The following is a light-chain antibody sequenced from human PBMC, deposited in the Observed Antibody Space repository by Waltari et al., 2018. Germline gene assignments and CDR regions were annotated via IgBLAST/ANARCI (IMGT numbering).Light chain of an antibody. Sequence: SYELTQPPSVSVSPGQTARMTCSGEALPKKYAYWYQQKSGQAPVLVIYEDNKRASGIPERFSGSSTGTVATLTISGAQVEDEGDYYCYSTDSRGLQRVFGGGTKLTVL. J-gene: IGLJ3*02. CDR2: EDN. CDR1: ALPKKY. CDR3: YSTDSRGLQRV. V-gene: IGLV3-10*01.